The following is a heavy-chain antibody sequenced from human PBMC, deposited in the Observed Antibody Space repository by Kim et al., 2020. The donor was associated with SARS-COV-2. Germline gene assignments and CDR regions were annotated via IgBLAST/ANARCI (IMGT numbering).Heavy chain of an antibody. J-gene: IGHJ3*02. V-gene: IGHV3-21*04. CDR3: AREESGWSGTTLWFGELLDAFDI. CDR2: ISSSSYI. D-gene: IGHD3-10*01. Sequence: GGSLRLSCAASGFTFSSYSMNWVRQAPGKGLEWVSSISSSSYIYYADSVKGRFTISRDNAKNSLYLQMNSLRAEDTAVYYCAREESGWSGTTLWFGELLDAFDIWGQGTMVTVSS. CDR1: GFTFSSYS.